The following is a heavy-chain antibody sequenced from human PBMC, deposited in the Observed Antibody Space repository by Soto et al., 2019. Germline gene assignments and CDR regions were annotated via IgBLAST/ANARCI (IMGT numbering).Heavy chain of an antibody. Sequence: PGGSLRLSCAASGFTFSNYVMNWVRQAPGKGLEWVSTISYSADKTFYADSVEGRFTISRDNSRDTLFLQMNSLRADDAAVYYCARRARTATTNWGAFDIWGQGTMVTVSS. J-gene: IGHJ3*02. V-gene: IGHV3-23*01. CDR1: GFTFSNYV. D-gene: IGHD1-7*01. CDR2: ISYSADKT. CDR3: ARRARTATTNWGAFDI.